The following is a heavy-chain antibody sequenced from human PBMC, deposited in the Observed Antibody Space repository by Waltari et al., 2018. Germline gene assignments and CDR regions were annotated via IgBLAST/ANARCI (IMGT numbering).Heavy chain of an antibody. J-gene: IGHJ4*02. CDR2: FGQERRDT. CDR3: ATDWGYCSDDSCYVGERGDY. V-gene: IGHV1-24*01. D-gene: IGHD2-15*01. Sequence: VQLIQSGAEVKKPGASVRLSCKVSGYSLPELSIHWVRQPPGKGLEWMGGFGQERRDTTYGKRVQGRVTMTEDTATDTAYMELRSLTSDDTAVFYCATDWGYCSDDSCYVGERGDYWGQGTLVTVSS. CDR1: GYSLPELS.